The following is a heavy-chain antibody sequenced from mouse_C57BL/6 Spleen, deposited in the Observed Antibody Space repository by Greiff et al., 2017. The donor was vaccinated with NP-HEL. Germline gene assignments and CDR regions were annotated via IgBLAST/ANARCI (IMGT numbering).Heavy chain of an antibody. Sequence: EVQLQQSGPELVKPGASVKISCKASGYSFTDYNMNWVKQSTGKSLEWIGVINPNYGTTSYNQKFKGKATLTVDQSSSTAYMQLNSLTSEDSAVYYCARGGYSNYDYYAMDYWGQGTSVTVSS. CDR1: GYSFTDYN. V-gene: IGHV1-39*01. CDR3: ARGGYSNYDYYAMDY. D-gene: IGHD2-5*01. CDR2: INPNYGTT. J-gene: IGHJ4*01.